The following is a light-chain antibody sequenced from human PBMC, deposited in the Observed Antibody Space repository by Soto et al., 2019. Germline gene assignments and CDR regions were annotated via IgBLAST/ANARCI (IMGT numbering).Light chain of an antibody. Sequence: LTQPASVSGSPGESITISCTGTISDVGTYNLVTWYQQHPGRVPKLILYEGNERPSGVSSRFSASKSGNTASLTISGLQAEDEADYFCCSYAPSRTLLFGGGTKVTVL. CDR3: CSYAPSRTLL. V-gene: IGLV2-23*01. CDR2: EGN. CDR1: ISDVGTYNL. J-gene: IGLJ2*01.